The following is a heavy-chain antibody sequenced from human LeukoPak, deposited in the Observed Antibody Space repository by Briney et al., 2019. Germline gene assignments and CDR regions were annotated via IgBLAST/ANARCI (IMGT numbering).Heavy chain of an antibody. J-gene: IGHJ4*02. V-gene: IGHV3-21*01. D-gene: IGHD3-3*01. CDR3: ARDLFLAYYDFWSGYFDY. CDR2: ISSSSSYI. CDR1: GFTFSSYA. Sequence: GGSLRLSCAASGFTFSSYAMHWVRQAPGKGLEWVSSISSSSSYIYYADSVRGRFTISRDNAKNSLYLQMNSLRAEDTAVYYCARDLFLAYYDFWSGYFDYWGQGTLVTVSS.